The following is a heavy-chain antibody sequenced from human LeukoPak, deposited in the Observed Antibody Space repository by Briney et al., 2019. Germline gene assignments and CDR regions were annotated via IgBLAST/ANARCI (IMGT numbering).Heavy chain of an antibody. CDR3: ACAHSVAGTETFDY. CDR2: ISSSSSYI. CDR1: GFTFSSYS. V-gene: IGHV3-21*05. Sequence: PGGSLRLSCAASGFTFSSYSMNWVRQAPGKGLEWVSYISSSSSYIYYADSVKGRFTISRDNAKNSLYLQMNSLRAEDTAVYYCACAHSVAGTETFDYWGQGTLVTVSS. J-gene: IGHJ4*02. D-gene: IGHD6-19*01.